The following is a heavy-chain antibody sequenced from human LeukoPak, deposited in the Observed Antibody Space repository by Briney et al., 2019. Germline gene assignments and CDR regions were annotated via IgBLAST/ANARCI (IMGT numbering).Heavy chain of an antibody. Sequence: GGSLRLSCAASGFTFSSYAMSWVRQAPGKGLEWVSAISGSGGSIYYADSVKGRFTISRDNAKNSLYLQMNSLRAEDTAVYYCARAGDYDSSGYYSPFDYWGQGTLVTVSS. V-gene: IGHV3-23*01. CDR2: ISGSGGSI. D-gene: IGHD3-22*01. J-gene: IGHJ4*02. CDR3: ARAGDYDSSGYYSPFDY. CDR1: GFTFSSYA.